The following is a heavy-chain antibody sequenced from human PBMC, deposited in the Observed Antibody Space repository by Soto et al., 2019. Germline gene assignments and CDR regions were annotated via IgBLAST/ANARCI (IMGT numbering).Heavy chain of an antibody. CDR1: GFSLISYA. CDR2: ICGGGGST. V-gene: IGHV3-23*01. D-gene: IGHD3-3*01. J-gene: IGHJ3*02. CDR3: AKGSLTMFGVVSISWLAVDAFEI. Sequence: GGSLRLSCAASGFSLISYAMSWVRQAPGKGLEWVSAICGGGGSTYYADSVKGRITISRNNSKNTLYQPINSLNAEDAAVYYCAKGSLTMFGVVSISWLAVDAFEIWGQRTRPTVSS.